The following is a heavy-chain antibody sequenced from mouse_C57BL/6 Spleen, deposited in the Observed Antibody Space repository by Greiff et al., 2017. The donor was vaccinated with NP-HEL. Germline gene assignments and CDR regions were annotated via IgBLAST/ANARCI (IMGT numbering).Heavy chain of an antibody. D-gene: IGHD1-1*01. CDR3: AREGATVVEGYFDY. CDR2: ISDGGSYT. J-gene: IGHJ2*01. V-gene: IGHV5-4*01. CDR1: GFTFSSYA. Sequence: EVMLVESGGGLVKPGGSLKLSCAASGFTFSSYAMSWVRQTPEKRLEWVATISDGGSYTYYPDNVKGRFTISRDNAKNNLYLQMSHLKSEDTAMYYCAREGATVVEGYFDYWGQGTTLTVSS.